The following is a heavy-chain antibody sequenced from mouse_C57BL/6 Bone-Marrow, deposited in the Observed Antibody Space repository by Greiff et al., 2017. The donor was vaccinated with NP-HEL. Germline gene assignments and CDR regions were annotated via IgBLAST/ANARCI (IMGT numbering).Heavy chain of an antibody. V-gene: IGHV1-18*01. CDR2: INPNNGGT. D-gene: IGHD1-1*01. Sequence: EVQLQQSGPELVKPGASVKIPCKASGYTFTDYNMDWVKQSHGKSLEWIGDINPNNGGTIYNQKFKGKATLTVDKSSSTAYMALRSLTSEDTAVYYCARSHYYYGSSPYWYFEVWGTGTTVTVSS. CDR1: GYTFTDYN. J-gene: IGHJ1*03. CDR3: ARSHYYYGSSPYWYFEV.